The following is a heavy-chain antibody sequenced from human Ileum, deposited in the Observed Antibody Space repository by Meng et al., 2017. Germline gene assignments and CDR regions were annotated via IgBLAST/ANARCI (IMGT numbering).Heavy chain of an antibody. V-gene: IGHV3-66*02. CDR3: ARGGDAYSWNWFGP. CDR1: GFTVSNNY. J-gene: IGHJ5*02. Sequence: EVQLVESWGGLGQPGGSLTLSCAVSGFTVSNNYVAWVRQAPGKGLEWVSITYTRGDSYYTDSVKGRFTVSRDHSTNTLFLQMNSLRLEDTAIYYCARGGDAYSWNWFGPWGQGTLVTVSS. D-gene: IGHD2-21*02. CDR2: TYTRGDS.